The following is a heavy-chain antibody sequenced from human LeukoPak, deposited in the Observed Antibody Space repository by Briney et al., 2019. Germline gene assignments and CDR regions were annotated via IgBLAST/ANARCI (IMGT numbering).Heavy chain of an antibody. CDR1: GFTFSSYS. Sequence: GGSLRLSCAASGFTFSSYSMNWVRQAPGKGLEWVSSISSSSSYIYYADSVKGRFTISRDNAKNSLYLQMNSLRAEDTAVYYCASYPGRDGYNYHYWGQGTLVTVSS. J-gene: IGHJ4*02. D-gene: IGHD5-24*01. CDR2: ISSSSSYI. CDR3: ASYPGRDGYNYHY. V-gene: IGHV3-21*01.